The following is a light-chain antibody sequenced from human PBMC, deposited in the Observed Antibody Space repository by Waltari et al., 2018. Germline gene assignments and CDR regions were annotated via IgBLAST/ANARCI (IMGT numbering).Light chain of an antibody. Sequence: QSALTQPASVSGSPGQSITISCTGTSSYVGGYNYVSWYQQHPGKVPKLMIFEVTNRPSGVSNRFSGSKSGNTASLTISGLQAEDEADYYCCSYTSSHTVVFGGGTKLTVL. J-gene: IGLJ2*01. CDR3: CSYTSSHTVV. V-gene: IGLV2-14*01. CDR2: EVT. CDR1: SSYVGGYNY.